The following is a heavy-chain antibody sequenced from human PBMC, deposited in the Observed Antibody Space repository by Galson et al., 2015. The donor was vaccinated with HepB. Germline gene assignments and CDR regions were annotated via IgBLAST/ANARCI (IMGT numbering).Heavy chain of an antibody. D-gene: IGHD3-3*02. CDR3: SRTLPGIDLDY. J-gene: IGHJ4*02. CDR2: VRHKARRYTT. Sequence: SLRLSCAASGFTFSDYYMDWVRQAPGKGLEWVGRVRHKARRYTTDYVASVEGRFTISRDDSKNSLYLQMDSQKTEDTAVYYCSRTLPGIDLDYWGQGTLVTVS. CDR1: GFTFSDYY. V-gene: IGHV3-72*01.